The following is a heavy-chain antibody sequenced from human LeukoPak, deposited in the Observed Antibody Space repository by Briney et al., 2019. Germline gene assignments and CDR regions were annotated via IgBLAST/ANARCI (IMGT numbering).Heavy chain of an antibody. D-gene: IGHD6-19*01. Sequence: ASVKVSCKASGYTFTSYGISWVRQAPGQGLEWMGWISAYNGNTNYAQKLQGRVTMTTDTSTSTAYMELRSLRSDDTAVYYCARDAPPGYSSGWYTYWGQGTLVTVSS. J-gene: IGHJ4*02. CDR2: ISAYNGNT. V-gene: IGHV1-18*01. CDR3: ARDAPPGYSSGWYTY. CDR1: GYTFTSYG.